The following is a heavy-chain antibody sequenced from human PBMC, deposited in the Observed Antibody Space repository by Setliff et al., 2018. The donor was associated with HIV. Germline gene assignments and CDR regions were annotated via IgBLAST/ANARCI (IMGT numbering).Heavy chain of an antibody. V-gene: IGHV3-11*01. D-gene: IGHD2-15*01. CDR1: GFIFSDYF. CDR2: ISTSGSTI. CDR3: AREALHAGGRRGAFDI. Sequence: GGSLRLSCAASGFIFSDYFMSWIRQAPGKGLEWISYISTSGSTIYYADSVKGRFTISRDNAKKALYLQMNSLRAEDTAVYYCAREALHAGGRRGAFDIWGQGTMVTVSS. J-gene: IGHJ3*02.